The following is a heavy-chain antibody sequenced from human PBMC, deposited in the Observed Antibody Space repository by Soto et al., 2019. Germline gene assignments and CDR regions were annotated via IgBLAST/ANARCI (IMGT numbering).Heavy chain of an antibody. J-gene: IGHJ4*02. CDR2: INHSGST. CDR3: ARVSRITMVRGVT. V-gene: IGHV4-34*01. Sequence: QVQLQQWGAGLLKPSETLSLTCAVYGGSFSGYYWSWIRQPPGKGLEWIGEINHSGSTNYNPSRKSRVTISVDTSKNQFSLKLSSVTAADTAVYYCARVSRITMVRGVTWGQGTLVTVSS. D-gene: IGHD3-10*01. CDR1: GGSFSGYY.